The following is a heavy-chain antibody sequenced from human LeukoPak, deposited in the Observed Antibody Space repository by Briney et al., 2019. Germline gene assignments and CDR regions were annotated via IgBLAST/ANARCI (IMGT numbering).Heavy chain of an antibody. CDR2: INNSGST. D-gene: IGHD2-21*02. CDR3: ARDVVVTANEPYWYFDL. Sequence: SGTLSLTCAAYGGSFSGYSWSWIRQPPGKGLEWIGEINNSGSTYYNPSLKSRVTISRDTSKNPLSLKLSSVTAADTAVYYCARDVVVTANEPYWYFDLWGRGTLVTVSS. CDR1: GGSFSGYS. J-gene: IGHJ2*01. V-gene: IGHV4-34*01.